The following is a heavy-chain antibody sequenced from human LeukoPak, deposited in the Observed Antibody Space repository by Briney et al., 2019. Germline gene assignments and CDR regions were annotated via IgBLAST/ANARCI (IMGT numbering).Heavy chain of an antibody. D-gene: IGHD2-2*02. CDR2: ISGSGGST. CDR3: ARASRYCSSTSCYSGNYYYGMDV. V-gene: IGHV3-23*01. CDR1: GFTFSSYA. Sequence: GGSLRLSCAASGFTFSSYAMSWVRQAPGKGLEWVSAISGSGGSTYYADSVKGRFTIPRDNSKNTLYLQMNSLRAEDTAVYYCARASRYCSSTSCYSGNYYYGMDVWGQGTTVTVSS. J-gene: IGHJ6*02.